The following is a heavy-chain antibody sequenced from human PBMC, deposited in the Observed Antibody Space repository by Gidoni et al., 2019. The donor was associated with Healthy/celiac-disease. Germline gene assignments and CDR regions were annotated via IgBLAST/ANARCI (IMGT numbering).Heavy chain of an antibody. J-gene: IGHJ5*02. CDR2: IYYSGRT. V-gene: IGHV4-39*07. Sequence: QLQLQESGPVLVKPSETRSLTGTVSGGAISSSSYYLGWIRQPPGKGLGWIGSIYYSGRTYYNPSLKSRVTISVDTSKNQFSLKLSSVTAADTAVYYCARGGYRWWFDPWGQGTLVTVSS. D-gene: IGHD3-16*02. CDR3: ARGGYRWWFDP. CDR1: GGAISSSSYY.